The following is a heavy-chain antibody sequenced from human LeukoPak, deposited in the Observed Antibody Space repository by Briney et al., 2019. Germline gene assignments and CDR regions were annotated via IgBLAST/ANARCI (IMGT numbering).Heavy chain of an antibody. CDR1: GGTFSSYA. Sequence: SVNVSCKASGGTFSSYAISWVRQAPGQGLEWMGGIIPIFGTANYAQKFQGRVTITADESTSTAYMELSSLRSEDTAVYYCARGRDGYPTAGYWGQGTLVTVSS. V-gene: IGHV1-69*13. J-gene: IGHJ4*02. D-gene: IGHD5-24*01. CDR2: IIPIFGTA. CDR3: ARGRDGYPTAGY.